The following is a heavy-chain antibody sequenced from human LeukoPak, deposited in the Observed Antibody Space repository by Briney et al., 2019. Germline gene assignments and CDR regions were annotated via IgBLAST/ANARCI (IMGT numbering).Heavy chain of an antibody. D-gene: IGHD4-17*01. Sequence: PGGSLGLSCAASGFTFSSYWMSWVRQAPGKGLEWVANIKQDGSEKYYVDSVKGRFTISRDNAKNSLYLQMNSLRAEDTAVYYCARVGYYGDYDVDYWGQGTLVTVSS. V-gene: IGHV3-7*01. CDR3: ARVGYYGDYDVDY. CDR2: IKQDGSEK. CDR1: GFTFSSYW. J-gene: IGHJ4*02.